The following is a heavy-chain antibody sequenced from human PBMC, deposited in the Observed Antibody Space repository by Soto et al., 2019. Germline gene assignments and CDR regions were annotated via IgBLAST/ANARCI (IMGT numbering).Heavy chain of an antibody. CDR3: ARDLLSFYCSGGSCYSLGY. D-gene: IGHD2-15*01. CDR1: GFTFSSYS. CDR2: ISSSSSYI. V-gene: IGHV3-21*01. Sequence: PGGSLRLSCAASGFTFSSYSMNWVRQAPGKGLEWVSSISSSSSYIYYADSVKGRFTISRDNAKNSLYLQMNSLRAEDTAVYYCARDLLSFYCSGGSCYSLGYWGQGTLVTVSS. J-gene: IGHJ4*02.